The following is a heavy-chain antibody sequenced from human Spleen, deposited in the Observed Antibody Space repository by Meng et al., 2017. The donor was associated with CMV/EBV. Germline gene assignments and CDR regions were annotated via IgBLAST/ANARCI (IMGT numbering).Heavy chain of an antibody. J-gene: IGHJ4*02. CDR1: GITFSNYW. Sequence: GGSLRLSCAASGITFSNYWMSWVRQAPGKGLEWVANINEDGSEKYYVHSVKGRFSISRDNAKNSLFLQMNSLRAEDTAVYYCAGSPGVISFDYWGQGTLVTVSS. CDR3: AGSPGVISFDY. V-gene: IGHV3-7*01. D-gene: IGHD3-10*01. CDR2: INEDGSEK.